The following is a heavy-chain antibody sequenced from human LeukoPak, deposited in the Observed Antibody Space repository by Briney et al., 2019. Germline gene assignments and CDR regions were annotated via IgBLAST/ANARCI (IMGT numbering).Heavy chain of an antibody. CDR2: INGDGSIT. D-gene: IGHD3-22*01. CDR3: SRGLVGYYHDSSTYPDS. J-gene: IGHJ4*02. V-gene: IGHV3-74*01. CDR1: GFTFKLYW. Sequence: GGSLRLSCAASGFTFKLYWMHWVRQVPGRGPVWVSRINGDGSITTYADSVKGRFTISRDNAKNMLYLQLDSLTAEDTAVYYCSRGLVGYYHDSSTYPDSWGQGTLVTVSS.